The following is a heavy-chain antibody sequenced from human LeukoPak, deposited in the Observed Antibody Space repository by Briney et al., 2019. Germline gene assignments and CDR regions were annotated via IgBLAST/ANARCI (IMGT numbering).Heavy chain of an antibody. CDR2: IYYSGST. D-gene: IGHD3-3*01. CDR1: GGSISSSSYY. J-gene: IGHJ6*03. V-gene: IGHV4-39*01. CDR3: ARRDFTPPPYSYYYLYV. Sequence: SETLSLTCTVSGGSISSSSYYWGWIRQPPGKGLEWIGSIYYSGSTYYNPSLKSRVTISVDTSKNQFSLTLSSVTAADTAVYYCARRDFTPPPYSYYYLYVWGKGTTVTVSS.